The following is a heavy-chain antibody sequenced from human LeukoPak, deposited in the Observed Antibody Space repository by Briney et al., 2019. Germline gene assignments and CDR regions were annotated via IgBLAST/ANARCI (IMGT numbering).Heavy chain of an antibody. CDR2: ISGSGGST. Sequence: GGSLRLSCAASGFTFSSYAMSWVRQAPGKGLEWVSAISGSGGSTYYADSVKGRFTISRDNSKNTLYLQMNSLRAEDTAVYYCAKDRANRNRGAWFDPWGQGTLVTVSS. CDR3: AKDRANRNRGAWFDP. CDR1: GFTFSSYA. V-gene: IGHV3-23*01. J-gene: IGHJ5*02. D-gene: IGHD1-14*01.